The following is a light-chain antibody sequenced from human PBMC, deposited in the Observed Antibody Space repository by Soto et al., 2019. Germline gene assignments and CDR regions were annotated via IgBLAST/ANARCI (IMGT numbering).Light chain of an antibody. V-gene: IGLV2-23*02. Sequence: QSVLTQPASVSGSPGQSIAISCTGTSSDVGSYNLVSWYQQHPGKAPKLMIYEVSKRPSGVSNRFSGSKSGNTASLTISGLQAEDVADYYCCSYAGSSTFGPYVFGTGTKVPVL. CDR2: EVS. J-gene: IGLJ1*01. CDR3: CSYAGSSTFGPYV. CDR1: SSDVGSYNL.